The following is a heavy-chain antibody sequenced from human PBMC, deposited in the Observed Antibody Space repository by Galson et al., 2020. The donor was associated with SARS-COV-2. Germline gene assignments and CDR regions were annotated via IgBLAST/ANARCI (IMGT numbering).Heavy chain of an antibody. J-gene: IGHJ2*01. CDR3: ARDPAPHYYDSSGYDL. CDR2: IWYDGSNK. CDR1: GFTFSSYG. D-gene: IGHD3-22*01. Sequence: GGSLRLSCAASGFTFSSYGMHWVRQAPGKGLEWVAVIWYDGSNKYYADSVKGRFTISRDNSKNTLYLQMNSLRAEDTAVYYCARDPAPHYYDSSGYDLWGRGTLVTVSS. V-gene: IGHV3-33*01.